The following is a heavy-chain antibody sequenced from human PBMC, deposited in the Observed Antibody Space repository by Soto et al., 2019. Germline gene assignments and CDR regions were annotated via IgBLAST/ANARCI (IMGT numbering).Heavy chain of an antibody. CDR1: GFTFSSYA. V-gene: IGHV3-30-3*01. CDR3: ARAALYNWNDVSWFDP. D-gene: IGHD1-1*01. CDR2: IRYDRSNK. Sequence: GGSLRLSCAASGFTFSSYAMHWVRQAPGKGLEWVAVIRYDRSNKYYADSVKGRFTISRDNAKNSLYLQMSSLRAEDTAVYFCARAALYNWNDVSWFDPWGQGTLVTVSS. J-gene: IGHJ5*02.